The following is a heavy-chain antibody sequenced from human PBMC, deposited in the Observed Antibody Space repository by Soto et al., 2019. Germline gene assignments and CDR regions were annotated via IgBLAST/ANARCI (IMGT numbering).Heavy chain of an antibody. J-gene: IGHJ4*02. V-gene: IGHV1-18*01. CDR1: GYTFTSYG. Sequence: QVQLVQSGAEVKKPGASVKVSCKASGYTFTSYGISWVRQAPGQGLEWMGWISAYNGNTNYAQKLQGRVTMTTDTSTSTAYMELRSLRSDDTAVYYCARESNDDILTVFPDYDYWGQGTLVTVSS. CDR2: ISAYNGNT. D-gene: IGHD3-9*01. CDR3: ARESNDDILTVFPDYDY.